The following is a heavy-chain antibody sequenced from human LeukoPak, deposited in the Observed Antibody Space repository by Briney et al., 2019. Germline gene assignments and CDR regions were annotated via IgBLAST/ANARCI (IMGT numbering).Heavy chain of an antibody. CDR1: GFTFSNYW. CDR3: ATGGGWYFDY. V-gene: IGHV3-7*01. D-gene: IGHD6-19*01. Sequence: QRGESLRLSCAASGFTFSNYWMNWVRQAPGKGLEWVASIGQDGSENYYVDSVKGRFTISRDNAKNSLYLQMNSLRVEDTAVYYCATGGGWYFDYWGQRALITASS. J-gene: IGHJ4*02. CDR2: IGQDGSEN.